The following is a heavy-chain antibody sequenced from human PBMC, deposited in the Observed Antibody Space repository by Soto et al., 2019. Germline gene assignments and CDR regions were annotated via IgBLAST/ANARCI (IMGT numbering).Heavy chain of an antibody. CDR1: GGTFSSYA. V-gene: IGHV1-69*01. J-gene: IGHJ5*02. CDR2: IIPIFGTA. CDR3: ARDLHYGDYWGGWFDP. D-gene: IGHD4-17*01. Sequence: QVQLVQSGVEVKKPGSSVKVSCKASGGTFSSYAISWVRQAPGQGLEWMGGIIPIFGTANYAQKFQGRVTITADESTSTAYMELSSLRSEDTAVYYCARDLHYGDYWGGWFDPWGQGTLVTVSS.